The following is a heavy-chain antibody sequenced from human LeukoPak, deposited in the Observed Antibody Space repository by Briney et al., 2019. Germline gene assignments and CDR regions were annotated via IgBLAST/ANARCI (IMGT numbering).Heavy chain of an antibody. CDR1: GLPFSSYG. CDR2: IWYDGSDK. J-gene: IGHJ4*02. CDR3: TIPAVASDFDY. D-gene: IGHD6-19*01. Sequence: PGGSLRLSCAVSGLPFSSYGMHWVRQAPGKGLEWVGIIWYDGSDKYYGDSVKGRFTISRDNSKNTLYLQMNRLRAEDTAVYYCTIPAVASDFDYWGQGTLVTVSS. V-gene: IGHV3-33*01.